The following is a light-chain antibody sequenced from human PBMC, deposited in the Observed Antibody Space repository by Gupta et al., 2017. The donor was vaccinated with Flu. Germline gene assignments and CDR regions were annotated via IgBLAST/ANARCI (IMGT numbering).Light chain of an antibody. CDR1: SGHSSYD. J-gene: IGLJ3*02. CDR3: QTCRTGVWV. V-gene: IGLV4-69*01. CDR2: VHSDGSH. Sequence: QLVLTQAPSASASLCASVRLTCTLSSGHSSYDIAWHQQQPEKGTRYLMKVHSDGSHNKGDGIPDRFSGSSSGAERYLSVSSLQAEDEADYYWQTCRTGVWVFGGGTKLTV.